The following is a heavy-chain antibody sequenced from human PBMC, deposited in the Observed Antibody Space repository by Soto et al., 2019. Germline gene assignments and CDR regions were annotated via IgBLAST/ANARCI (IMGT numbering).Heavy chain of an antibody. CDR1: GGTFSSYA. V-gene: IGHV1-69*13. Sequence: SVKVSCKASGGTFSSYAISWVRQAPGQGLEWMGGIIPIFGTANYAQKFQGRVTITADESTSTAYMELSSLRSEDTAVYYCARQTVDTAMASADYYGMDVWGQGTTVTVSS. CDR3: ARQTVDTAMASADYYGMDV. CDR2: IIPIFGTA. D-gene: IGHD5-18*01. J-gene: IGHJ6*02.